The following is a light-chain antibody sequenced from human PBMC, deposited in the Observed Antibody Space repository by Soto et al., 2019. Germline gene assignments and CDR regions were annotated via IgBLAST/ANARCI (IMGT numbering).Light chain of an antibody. CDR3: LQESNYPLT. V-gene: IGKV1-6*01. Sequence: IQMTQSPSSLSASVGDRVTITCRASQGVRDDVGWYQQKPGKAPKLLIYSASTLQSWVPSRCSGSGSGTAFTLTISGLQPEDVATYYCLQESNYPLTFGGGTKVEIK. CDR2: SAS. CDR1: QGVRDD. J-gene: IGKJ4*01.